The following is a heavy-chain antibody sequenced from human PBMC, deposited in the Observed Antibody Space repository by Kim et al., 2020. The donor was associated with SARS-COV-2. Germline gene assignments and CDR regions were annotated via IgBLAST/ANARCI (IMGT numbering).Heavy chain of an antibody. Sequence: NNYAVSVKSRLTNNPNTAKNQFSLQLNSVPPEDTAVYYCARVAGYWYFDLWGRGTLVTVSS. D-gene: IGHD6-13*01. J-gene: IGHJ2*01. V-gene: IGHV6-1*01. CDR2: N. CDR3: ARVAGYWYFDL.